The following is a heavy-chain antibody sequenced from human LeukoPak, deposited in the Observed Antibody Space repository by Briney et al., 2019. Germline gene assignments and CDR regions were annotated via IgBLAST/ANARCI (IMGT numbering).Heavy chain of an antibody. V-gene: IGHV4-59*08. J-gene: IGHJ4*02. CDR2: IYYSGST. Sequence: SETLSLTCTVSGGSISSYYWSWIRQPPGKGLEWIGYIYYSGSTNYNPSLKSRVTISIDTSKNQFSLKLTSVTAADTAVYYCARGWNYGDDPYFDYWGQGTLVTVSS. D-gene: IGHD4-17*01. CDR1: GGSISSYY. CDR3: ARGWNYGDDPYFDY.